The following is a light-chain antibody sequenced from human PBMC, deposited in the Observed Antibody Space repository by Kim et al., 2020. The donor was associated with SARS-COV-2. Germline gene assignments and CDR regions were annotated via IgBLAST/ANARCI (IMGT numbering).Light chain of an antibody. J-gene: IGKJ1*01. CDR3: QKCDSAPWT. CDR2: TAS. Sequence: SIVERVPITCRESQNISNYFAWFQLKPGKAPKLLIYTASALRPGVPSRFSGSGSGTDFTLTVTSLQPEDVATYYCQKCDSAPWTFGQGTKVDIK. V-gene: IGKV1-27*01. CDR1: QNISNY.